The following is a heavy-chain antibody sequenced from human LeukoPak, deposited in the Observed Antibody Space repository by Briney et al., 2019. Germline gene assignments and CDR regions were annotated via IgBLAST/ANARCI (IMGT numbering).Heavy chain of an antibody. CDR3: AVQRTLWQQVLDH. J-gene: IGHJ4*02. V-gene: IGHV3-23*01. CDR1: GFTFSIYG. Sequence: GGTLRLSCAASGFTFSIYGMSWVRQAPGKGLEWVSAISGSGGRTYNADSMKGRFTISRDNSKNTLYLQMNSLRVEDTAVYYCAVQRTLWQQVLDHWGQGTLVTVSS. CDR2: ISGSGGRT. D-gene: IGHD6-13*01.